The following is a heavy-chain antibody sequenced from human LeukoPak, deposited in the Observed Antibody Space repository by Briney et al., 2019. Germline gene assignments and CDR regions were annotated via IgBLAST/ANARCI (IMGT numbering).Heavy chain of an antibody. CDR3: ARDSSTVTTRHFDY. V-gene: IGHV4-59*01. J-gene: IGHJ4*02. CDR1: DGSISTYY. CDR2: VYYTGST. D-gene: IGHD4-17*01. Sequence: SETLSLTCTVSDGSISTYYWTWIRQPPGKGLECIGYVYYTGSTYYNPSLKSRATISVDTSRNQFSLKLKSVTAADTAVYYCARDSSTVTTRHFDYWGQGALVTVSS.